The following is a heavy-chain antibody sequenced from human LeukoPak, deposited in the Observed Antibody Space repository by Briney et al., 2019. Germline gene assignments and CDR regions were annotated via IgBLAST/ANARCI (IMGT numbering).Heavy chain of an antibody. V-gene: IGHV3-7*01. D-gene: IGHD2-2*01. CDR3: ARDGGVAAAPFDP. CDR1: GFTFSSYW. CDR2: IKQDGSEK. J-gene: IGHJ5*02. Sequence: GGSLRLSCAASGFTFSSYWMSWVRQAPGKGLEWVANIKQDGSEKYYVDSVKGRFTISRDNAKNSLYLQMDSLRVEDTAVYYCARDGGVAAAPFDPWGQGTLVTVSS.